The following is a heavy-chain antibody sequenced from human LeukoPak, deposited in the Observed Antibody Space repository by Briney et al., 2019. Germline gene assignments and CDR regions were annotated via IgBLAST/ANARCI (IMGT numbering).Heavy chain of an antibody. Sequence: GGSLRLSCAASGFTFSSYSMNWVRQAPGKGLELLSYISSSSSTIYYADSVKGRFTISRDNAKNSLYLQMNSLRDEDTAVYYCARDIGDYYDSSGYYSPFDYWGQGTLVTVSS. CDR1: GFTFSSYS. CDR3: ARDIGDYYDSSGYYSPFDY. D-gene: IGHD3-22*01. CDR2: ISSSSSTI. V-gene: IGHV3-48*02. J-gene: IGHJ4*02.